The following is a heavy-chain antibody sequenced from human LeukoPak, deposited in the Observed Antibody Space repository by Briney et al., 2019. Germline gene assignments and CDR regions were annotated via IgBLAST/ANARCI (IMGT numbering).Heavy chain of an antibody. J-gene: IGHJ6*03. Sequence: GGSLRLSCAASGFTFSSFGMHWVRQAPGKGLEWVALIWDDGSSKNYADSVKGRFTISRDNSKNTLYLQTDSLRVDDTAVYYCVRDRDYSAGFPYYYMDVWGTGTTVTVSS. V-gene: IGHV3-33*01. CDR3: VRDRDYSAGFPYYYMDV. CDR2: IWDDGSSK. D-gene: IGHD4-11*01. CDR1: GFTFSSFG.